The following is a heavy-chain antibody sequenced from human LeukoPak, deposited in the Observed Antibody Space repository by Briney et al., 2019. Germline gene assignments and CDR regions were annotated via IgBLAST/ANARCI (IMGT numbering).Heavy chain of an antibody. CDR3: AKDVFSSGWYYFDY. CDR1: GFTFSSYW. J-gene: IGHJ4*02. D-gene: IGHD6-19*01. Sequence: GGSLRLSCAASGFTFSSYWMSWVRQAPGKGLEWVANIRKDGSEKYYVDSVKGRFTISRDNAKNSLYLQMNSLRAEDMALYYCAKDVFSSGWYYFDYWGQGTLVTVSS. V-gene: IGHV3-7*03. CDR2: IRKDGSEK.